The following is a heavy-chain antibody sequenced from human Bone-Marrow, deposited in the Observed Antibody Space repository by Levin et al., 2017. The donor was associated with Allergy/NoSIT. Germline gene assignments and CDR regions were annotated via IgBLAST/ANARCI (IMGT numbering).Heavy chain of an antibody. CDR1: GFTFGNYW. V-gene: IGHV3-7*01. CDR2: IKQDGSEK. Sequence: PAGGSLRLSCAASGFTFGNYWMSWVRQAPGKGLEWVANIKQDGSEKYYVDSVKGRFTISRDNANNSLYLQMNSLRAEDTAVYYCARASSSSPFFLDWGQGTLVTVSS. D-gene: IGHD6-6*01. J-gene: IGHJ4*02. CDR3: ARASSSSPFFLD.